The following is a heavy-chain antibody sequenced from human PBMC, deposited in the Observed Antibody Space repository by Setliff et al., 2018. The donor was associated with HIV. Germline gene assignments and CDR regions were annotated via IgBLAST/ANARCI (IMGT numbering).Heavy chain of an antibody. J-gene: IGHJ4*02. D-gene: IGHD3-22*01. CDR1: GGSFSGYY. V-gene: IGHV4-34*12. CDR3: ARRAGYSLDY. CDR2: IIPGGST. Sequence: SETLSLTCAVYGGSFSGYYWSWIRQPPGKGLEWIGEIIPGGSTNYNPSLKSRVTISVDTSKNQFSLKLSPVTAADTAVYYCARRAGYSLDYWGQGTLVTVSS.